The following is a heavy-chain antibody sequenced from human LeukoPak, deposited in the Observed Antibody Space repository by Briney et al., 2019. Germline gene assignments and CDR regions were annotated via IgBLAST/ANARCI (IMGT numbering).Heavy chain of an antibody. J-gene: IGHJ5*02. CDR3: ARYERDDFGGIWFDP. D-gene: IGHD4-23*01. V-gene: IGHV4-59*11. Sequence: PSETLSLTCTVSGASMSRHYWSWVRQPPGKGLEWIGHISYSGSTNYIPSLKSRVTISEDTSKSQFSLKLSAVTAADTAIYYCARYERDDFGGIWFDPGGQGTLVTVSS. CDR1: GASMSRHY. CDR2: ISYSGST.